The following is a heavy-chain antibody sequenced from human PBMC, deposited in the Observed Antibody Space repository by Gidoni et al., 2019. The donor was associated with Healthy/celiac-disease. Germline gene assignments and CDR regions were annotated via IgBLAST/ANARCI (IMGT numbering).Heavy chain of an antibody. D-gene: IGHD3-9*01. J-gene: IGHJ6*02. CDR2: INHSGST. CDR1: GGSFSGYY. CDR3: ARCGFLGGYFDLPWCYYGMDV. V-gene: IGHV4-34*01. Sequence: QVQLQQWGAGLLKPSETLSLTCAVYGGSFSGYYWSWLRQPPGKGLEWIGEINHSGSTNYNPSLKSRVTISVDTSKNQFSLKLSSVTAADTAVYYCARCGFLGGYFDLPWCYYGMDVWGQGTTVTVSS.